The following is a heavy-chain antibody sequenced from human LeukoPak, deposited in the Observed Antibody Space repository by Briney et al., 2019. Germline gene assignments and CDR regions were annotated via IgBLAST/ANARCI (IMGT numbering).Heavy chain of an antibody. D-gene: IGHD1/OR15-1a*01. CDR2: ISWNSGSI. CDR1: GFTFDDYA. J-gene: IGHJ4*02. Sequence: GGSLRLSCAASGFTFDDYAMHWVRQAPGKGLEWVSGISWNSGSIGYADSVKGRFTISRDNAKNSLYLQMNSLRAEDTAVYYCARGIARTTPFFDYWGQGTLVTVSS. V-gene: IGHV3-9*01. CDR3: ARGIARTTPFFDY.